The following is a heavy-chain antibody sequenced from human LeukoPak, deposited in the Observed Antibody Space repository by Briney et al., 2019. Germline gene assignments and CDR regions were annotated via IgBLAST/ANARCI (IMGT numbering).Heavy chain of an antibody. D-gene: IGHD1-26*01. V-gene: IGHV4/OR15-8*02. CDR2: ISLAGQT. Sequence: PSETLSLTCGVSGGSISGANWWSWARQPPGQGLEWIGEISLAGQTNYNPSLNGRVTMSLDKSSNQLSLNLTPVTAADTATYYCSRESGAFCPFGYWGQGTLVIVSS. CDR3: SRESGAFCPFGY. CDR1: GGSISGANW. J-gene: IGHJ4*02.